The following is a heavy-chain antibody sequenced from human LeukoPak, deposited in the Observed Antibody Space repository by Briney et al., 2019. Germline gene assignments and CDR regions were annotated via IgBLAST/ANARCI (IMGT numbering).Heavy chain of an antibody. CDR2: IKQDGSEK. CDR3: AKDPLWGSISPPYYFDY. Sequence: GGSLRLSCAASGFTFSSYWMNWVRQAPGKGLEWVANIKQDGSEKYYVDSVKGRFTISRDNAKNSLYLQMNSLRAEDTAVYYCAKDPLWGSISPPYYFDYWGQGTLVTVSS. CDR1: GFTFSSYW. V-gene: IGHV3-7*03. J-gene: IGHJ4*02. D-gene: IGHD7-27*01.